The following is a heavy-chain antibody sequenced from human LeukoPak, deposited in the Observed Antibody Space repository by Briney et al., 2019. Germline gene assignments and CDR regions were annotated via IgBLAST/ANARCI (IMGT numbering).Heavy chain of an antibody. D-gene: IGHD6-6*01. CDR2: ISPTGSTT. CDR3: ARGPNSNWSGLDF. CDR1: GFTVSSTH. Sequence: GGSLRLSCEASGFTVSSTHMVWVRQAPGKGLVWVSRISPTGSTTSYADSVKGRFTVSRDNAKNTLYLQVNNLRAEDTAVYYCARGPNSNWSGLDFWGQGTLLTVSS. J-gene: IGHJ4*02. V-gene: IGHV3-74*01.